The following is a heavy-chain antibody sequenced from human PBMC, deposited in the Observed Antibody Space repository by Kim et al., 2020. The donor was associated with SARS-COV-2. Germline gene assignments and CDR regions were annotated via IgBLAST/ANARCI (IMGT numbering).Heavy chain of an antibody. J-gene: IGHJ4*02. Sequence: SETLSLTCIVSGGSFSDYSDYSWGWIRQPPGKGLEWIGYIYYTGRTNYNSSLKSRVTIAVDTSENQFSLKLKSVTAADTAVYYCARVWGYFGSGSSTIDYWGQGTLVTVSS. D-gene: IGHD3-10*01. CDR1: GGSFSDYSDYS. CDR3: ARVWGYFGSGSSTIDY. CDR2: IYYTGRT. V-gene: IGHV4-61*08.